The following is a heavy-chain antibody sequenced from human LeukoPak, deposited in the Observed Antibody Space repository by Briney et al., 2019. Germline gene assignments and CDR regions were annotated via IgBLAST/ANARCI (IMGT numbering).Heavy chain of an antibody. CDR3: ARDLGEVIKSYGFDP. Sequence: SETLSLSCAVYGGSFSGYYWSWIRQPPGKGLEWIGEINHSGSTNYSPSLKSRVTISVDTSKNQFSLKLSSVTAADTAVYYCARDLGEVIKSYGFDPWGQGTLVTVSS. CDR1: GGSFSGYY. CDR2: INHSGST. D-gene: IGHD3-10*01. V-gene: IGHV4-34*01. J-gene: IGHJ5*02.